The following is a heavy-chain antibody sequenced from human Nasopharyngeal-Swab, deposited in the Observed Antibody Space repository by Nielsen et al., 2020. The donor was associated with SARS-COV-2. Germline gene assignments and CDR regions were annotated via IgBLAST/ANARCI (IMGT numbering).Heavy chain of an antibody. J-gene: IGHJ5*02. D-gene: IGHD3-3*01. CDR1: GGSISSSSYY. Sequence: SETLSLTCTVSGGSISSSSYYWGWIRQPPGKGLEWIGSIYYSGSTYYNPSLKSRVTISVDTSKNQFSLKLSSVTAAATAVYYCAATSVLRFLEWLNNWFDPWGQGTLVTVSS. CDR2: IYYSGST. CDR3: AATSVLRFLEWLNNWFDP. V-gene: IGHV4-39*01.